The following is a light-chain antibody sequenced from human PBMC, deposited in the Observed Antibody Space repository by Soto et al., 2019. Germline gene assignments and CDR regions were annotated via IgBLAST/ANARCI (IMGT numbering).Light chain of an antibody. J-gene: IGKJ3*01. CDR3: QHYNELPPGFT. CDR2: GPS. Sequence: EIVMTQSPATLSVSPGERATLSCRASQNIGSNLAWYQQKPGQAPRLLFYGPSTMATGIPNKFNGGGSGTEFTLTISSLQYDDFAVYYCQHYNELPPGFTFGPGTKVDL. CDR1: QNIGSN. V-gene: IGKV3-15*01.